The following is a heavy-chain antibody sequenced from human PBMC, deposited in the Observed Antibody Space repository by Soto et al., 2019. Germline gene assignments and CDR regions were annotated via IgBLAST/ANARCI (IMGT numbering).Heavy chain of an antibody. CDR1: GFTFSSYA. V-gene: IGHV3-30-3*01. Sequence: PGGSLTLSCAASGFTFSSYAMHWVRQAPGKGLEWVAVMSYDGSNKYYADSVKGRFTISRDNSKNTLYLQMNSLRAEDTAVYYCAREGVNTAMVSTFFDYWGQGTLVTVSS. D-gene: IGHD5-18*01. CDR3: AREGVNTAMVSTFFDY. CDR2: MSYDGSNK. J-gene: IGHJ4*02.